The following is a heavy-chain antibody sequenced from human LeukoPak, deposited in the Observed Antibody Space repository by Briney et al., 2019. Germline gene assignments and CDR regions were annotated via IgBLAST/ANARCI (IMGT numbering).Heavy chain of an antibody. CDR3: AREGPAATQDY. Sequence: GGSLRLSCAASGFTFSSYAMHWVRQAPGKGLEWVAVISYDGSNKYYADSVKDRFTISRDNSKNTLYLQMNSLRAEDTAVYYCAREGPAATQDYWGQGTLVTVSS. V-gene: IGHV3-30-3*01. CDR1: GFTFSSYA. D-gene: IGHD2-15*01. J-gene: IGHJ4*02. CDR2: ISYDGSNK.